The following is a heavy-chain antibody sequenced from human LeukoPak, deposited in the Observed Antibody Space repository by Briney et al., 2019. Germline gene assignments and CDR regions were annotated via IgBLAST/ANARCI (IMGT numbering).Heavy chain of an antibody. Sequence: ASVKVSCKASGYTFTTYAMNWVRQAPGQGLEWKGWINTDTGNPTYAQGFTGRFVFSLDTSVSTAYLQISSLKAEDTAVYYCARGYCSGGTCPTFIDYWGQGTLVTVPS. CDR3: ARGYCSGGTCPTFIDY. D-gene: IGHD2-15*01. CDR1: GYTFTTYA. V-gene: IGHV7-4-1*02. CDR2: INTDTGNP. J-gene: IGHJ4*02.